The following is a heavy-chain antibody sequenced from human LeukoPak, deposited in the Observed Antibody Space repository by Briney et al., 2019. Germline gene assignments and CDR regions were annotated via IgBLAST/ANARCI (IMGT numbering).Heavy chain of an antibody. CDR1: GFTFSSYG. CDR3: ARDLYYYDSSAQPSYGMDV. D-gene: IGHD3-22*01. Sequence: GGSLRLSCAASGFTFSSYGMHWVRQAPGKGLEWVAVLWYDGSNKYYADSVKGRLTISRDNSKNTLYLQMNSLRAEDTAVYYCARDLYYYDSSAQPSYGMDVWGQGTTVTVSS. J-gene: IGHJ6*02. V-gene: IGHV3-33*01. CDR2: LWYDGSNK.